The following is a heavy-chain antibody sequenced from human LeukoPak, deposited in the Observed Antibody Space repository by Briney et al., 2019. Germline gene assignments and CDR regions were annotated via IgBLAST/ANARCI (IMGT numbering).Heavy chain of an antibody. CDR3: ARISYDSSGYYDY. D-gene: IGHD3-22*01. J-gene: IGHJ4*02. Sequence: GGSLRLSCAASGFTFSSYGMHWVRQAPGKGLVWVSRIHSDGNITTYADSVKGRFTISRDNAKNTLYLQVNSLRAEDTAVYYCARISYDSSGYYDYWGQGTLVTVSS. CDR2: IHSDGNIT. V-gene: IGHV3-74*01. CDR1: GFTFSSYG.